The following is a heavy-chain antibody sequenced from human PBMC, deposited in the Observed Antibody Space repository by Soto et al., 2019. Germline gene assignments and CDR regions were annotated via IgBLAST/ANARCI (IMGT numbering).Heavy chain of an antibody. Sequence: SVEVSCKASGFTFTSSAMQWVRQARGQRLEWIGWVVVGSGNTNYAQKFQERVTITRDMSTSTAYMELSSLRSEDTAVYYCAASMVVPAAYFDPWGQGTLVTVSS. CDR2: VVVGSGNT. CDR3: AASMVVPAAYFDP. J-gene: IGHJ4*02. V-gene: IGHV1-58*02. D-gene: IGHD2-2*01. CDR1: GFTFTSSA.